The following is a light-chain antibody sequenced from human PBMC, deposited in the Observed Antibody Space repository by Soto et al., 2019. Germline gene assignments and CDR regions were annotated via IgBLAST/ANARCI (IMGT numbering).Light chain of an antibody. J-gene: IGKJ5*01. CDR2: EAS. CDR3: QQRSNWPG. Sequence: EIVLTQSPATLSLSPGERATLSCRASQSVSSYLAWYQQKPGQAPRLLIYEASNRATGIPARFSGSGSGTEFTLTISSLEPEDFAVYYCQQRSNWPGFGQGTRLDIK. V-gene: IGKV3-11*01. CDR1: QSVSSY.